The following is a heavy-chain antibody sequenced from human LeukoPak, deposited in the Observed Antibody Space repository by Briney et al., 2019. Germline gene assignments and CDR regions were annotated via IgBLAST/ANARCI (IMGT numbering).Heavy chain of an antibody. CDR2: ISDRGGRT. D-gene: IGHD7-27*01. V-gene: IGHV3-23*01. Sequence: GGSLRLSCAVSGITLSNYGMSWVRQAPGKGLEWVAGISDRGGRTNYADSVKGRFTISRENSKNTLYLQMNSLRAEDTAVYFCVRDGDDFNFDYWGQGSLVTVSS. CDR3: VRDGDDFNFDY. J-gene: IGHJ4*02. CDR1: GITLSNYG.